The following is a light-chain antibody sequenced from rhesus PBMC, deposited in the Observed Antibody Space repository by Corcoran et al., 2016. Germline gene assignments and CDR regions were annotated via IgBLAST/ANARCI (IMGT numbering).Light chain of an antibody. CDR3: KQYNSSPYS. Sequence: DIQMTQSPSSLSASVGDTVTITCRASQSISSWLALYQQQPGKPPNLLIYKASSLQSGVPSRFCGSGAGTDFTLTISSLQSENFATYYCKQYNSSPYSFGQGTKVEIK. J-gene: IGKJ2*01. CDR1: QSISSW. V-gene: IGKV1-22*01. CDR2: KAS.